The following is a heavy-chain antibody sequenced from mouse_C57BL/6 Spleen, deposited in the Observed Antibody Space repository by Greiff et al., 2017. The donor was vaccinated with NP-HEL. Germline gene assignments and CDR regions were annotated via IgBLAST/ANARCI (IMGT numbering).Heavy chain of an antibody. J-gene: IGHJ2*01. CDR3: ARSTLYGNHFDY. V-gene: IGHV1-52*01. D-gene: IGHD2-1*01. CDR1: GYTFTSYW. CDR2: IDPSDSET. Sequence: QVQLQQPGAELVRPGSSVKLSCKASGYTFTSYWMHWVKQRPIQGLEWIGNIDPSDSETHYNQKFKDKATLTVDKSSSTAYMQLSSLTSEDSAVYYCARSTLYGNHFDYWGQGTTLTVSS.